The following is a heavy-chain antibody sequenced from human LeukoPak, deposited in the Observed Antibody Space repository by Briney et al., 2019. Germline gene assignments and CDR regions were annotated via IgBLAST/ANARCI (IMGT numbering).Heavy chain of an antibody. CDR3: GRYSYGWKYFDA. CDR2: IYFSGRT. CDR1: GDSMSRGPYS. J-gene: IGHJ5*02. V-gene: IGHV4-30-4*07. Sequence: SETLSLTCTVSGDSMSRGPYSWSWMRQPPGKELGWIGHIYFSGRTDNNPSLKSHFTISLDPSKNQFSLKLNSVTAADTAVYFCGRYSYGWKYFDAWGQGTPVSVSS. D-gene: IGHD5-18*01.